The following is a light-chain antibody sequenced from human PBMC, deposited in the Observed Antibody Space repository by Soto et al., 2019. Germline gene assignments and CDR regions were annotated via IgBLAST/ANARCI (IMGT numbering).Light chain of an antibody. CDR3: QSYVSSLSGWV. V-gene: IGLV1-40*01. CDR2: GNS. CDR1: SSNIGAGYD. J-gene: IGLJ3*02. Sequence: QPVLTQPPSVSGAPGQRVTISCTGSSSNIGAGYDVHWYQQLPGTAPKLLIYGNSNRPSGVPDRFSGSKSGTSASLAITGLQAEDEAAYYCQSYVSSLSGWVFGGGTKLTVL.